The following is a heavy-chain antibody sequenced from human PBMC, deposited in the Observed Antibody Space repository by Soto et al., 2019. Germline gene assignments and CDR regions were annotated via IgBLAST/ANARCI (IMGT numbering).Heavy chain of an antibody. CDR1: GFTFSTYN. Sequence: EVQLVESGGGRVKPGGSLRLSCAASGFTFSTYNMNWVRQAPGKGLEWVSSITSSSSNIYYAASVKGRFTISRDNAKNSLYLQMNSLRDEDTALYYCGLYDALFFDSRGQGTLVTVSS. J-gene: IGHJ4*02. CDR3: GLYDALFFDS. CDR2: ITSSSSNI. V-gene: IGHV3-21*01. D-gene: IGHD2-8*01.